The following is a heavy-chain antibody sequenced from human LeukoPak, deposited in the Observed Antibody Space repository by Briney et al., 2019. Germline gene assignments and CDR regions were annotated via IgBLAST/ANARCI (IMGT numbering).Heavy chain of an antibody. J-gene: IGHJ4*02. D-gene: IGHD3-10*01. Sequence: GGSLRLSCLTSGFTLSTNAMSWVRQAPGKGLEWVSVISGSGGNTYYADSVKGRFTISRDNSENTLYLQMNSLRAEDTAVYYCARDGWFGELDKDHFDYWGQGTLVTVSS. CDR3: ARDGWFGELDKDHFDY. CDR2: ISGSGGNT. CDR1: GFTLSTNA. V-gene: IGHV3-23*01.